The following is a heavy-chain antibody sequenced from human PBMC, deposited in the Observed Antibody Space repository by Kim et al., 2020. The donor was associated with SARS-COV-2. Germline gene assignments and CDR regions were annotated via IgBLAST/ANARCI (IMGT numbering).Heavy chain of an antibody. V-gene: IGHV3-73*01. CDR2: IRSKANSYAK. D-gene: IGHD1-1*01. CDR1: GFTFSGSA. Sequence: GGSLRLSCAASGFTFSGSAMHWVRQASGKGLEWVGRIRSKANSYAKTNPASVKGRFTISRDDSKTTSYLQMNSLKPKDTAVYYGTRDPGTTLASLTAFD. CDR3: TRDPGTTLASLTAFD. J-gene: IGHJ3*02.